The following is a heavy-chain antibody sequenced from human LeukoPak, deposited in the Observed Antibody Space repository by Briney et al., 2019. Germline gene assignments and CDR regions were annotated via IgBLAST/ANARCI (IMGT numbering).Heavy chain of an antibody. CDR1: GFTLSSYG. D-gene: IGHD1-26*01. CDR2: MWYDGNHK. J-gene: IGHJ4*02. V-gene: IGHV3-33*01. Sequence: GGSLRLSCAASGFTLSSYGMHWVRQAPGKGLQWVAVMWYDGNHKYYADSVQGRFTVSRDIARNTVYLEMNSLRAEDTAVYYCARDGGALVGYLDYWGQGTLVTVSS. CDR3: ARDGGALVGYLDY.